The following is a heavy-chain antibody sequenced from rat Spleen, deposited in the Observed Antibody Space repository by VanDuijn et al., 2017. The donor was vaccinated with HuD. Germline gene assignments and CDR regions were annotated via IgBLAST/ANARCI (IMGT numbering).Heavy chain of an antibody. Sequence: EVQLVESDGGLVQPGRSLKLSCAASGFTFSDYYMAWVRQAPTKGLEWVATISYDGNNTYYRDSVKGRFTISRDNAQSTLYLQMDSLRSEDTATYYCARHGYGGYSGPFAYWGQGTLVTVSS. CDR1: GFTFSDYY. D-gene: IGHD1-11*01. V-gene: IGHV5-29*01. CDR2: ISYDGNNT. J-gene: IGHJ3*01. CDR3: ARHGYGGYSGPFAY.